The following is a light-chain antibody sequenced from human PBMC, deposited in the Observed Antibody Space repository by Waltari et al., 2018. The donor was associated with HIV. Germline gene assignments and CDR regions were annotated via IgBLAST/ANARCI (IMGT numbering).Light chain of an antibody. J-gene: IGLJ3*02. V-gene: IGLV2-8*01. CDR3: KSYMGSLRWV. CDR1: RSAAGGSTY. CDR2: DVS. Sequence: QSALTQPPSASGSPAQSVTLSCTGTRSAAGGSTYFSLYQQHPGRAPKLMIFDVSKRPSGVPDRFSGSKSGNMASLTISALQPEDEADYYCKSYMGSLRWVFGGGTKLTVL.